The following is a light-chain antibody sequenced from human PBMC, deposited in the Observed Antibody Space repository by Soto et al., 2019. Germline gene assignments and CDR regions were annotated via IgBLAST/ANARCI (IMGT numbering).Light chain of an antibody. CDR1: SSDVGHYNL. CDR2: EDN. J-gene: IGLJ2*01. V-gene: IGLV2-23*01. CDR3: CSYAGVTTLV. Sequence: QSALTQPASVSGSPGQSITISCTGTSSDVGHYNLVSWYQQHPGKAPKVLIFEDNQRPSGVSDRFSASKSGNTASLTISGLQAEDEADYYCCSYAGVTTLVFGGGTKLT.